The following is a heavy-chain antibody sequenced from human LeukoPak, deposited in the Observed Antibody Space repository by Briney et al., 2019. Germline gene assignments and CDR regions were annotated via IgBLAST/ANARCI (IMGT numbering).Heavy chain of an antibody. V-gene: IGHV4-39*07. Sequence: SETLSLTCTVSGGSISSSSYYWGWIRQPPGKGLEWIGSIYYSGSTYYNPSLKSRVTISVDTSKNQFSLKLSSVTAADTAVYYCARVGITMVRGVSSWFDPWGQGTLVTVSS. CDR2: IYYSGST. CDR1: GGSISSSSYY. J-gene: IGHJ5*02. D-gene: IGHD3-10*01. CDR3: ARVGITMVRGVSSWFDP.